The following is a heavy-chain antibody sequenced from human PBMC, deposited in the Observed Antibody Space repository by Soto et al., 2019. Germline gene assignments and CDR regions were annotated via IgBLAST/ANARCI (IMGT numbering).Heavy chain of an antibody. D-gene: IGHD3-10*01. CDR3: AKDYYFGAGSYGSYDA. J-gene: IGHJ5*02. CDR2: IGGSGAGT. Sequence: GGPLRLSCATSGFSFSNYAMTWVRQAPGKGLEWVALIGGSGAGTYYADSVKGRFTISRDNSKNMVYLQMNSLTAEDTAVYYCAKDYYFGAGSYGSYDAWGQGT. CDR1: GFSFSNYA. V-gene: IGHV3-23*01.